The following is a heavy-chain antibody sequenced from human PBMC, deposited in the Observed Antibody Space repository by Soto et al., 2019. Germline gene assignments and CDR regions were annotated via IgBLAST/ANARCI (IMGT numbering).Heavy chain of an antibody. CDR2: ISAYNGNT. Sequence: ASVKVSCKASGYTFTSYGISWARQAPGQGLEWMGWISAYNGNTNYAQKLQGRVTMTTDTSTSTAYMELRSLRSDDTAVYYCARDGVPAAMPGLYGMDVWGQGTTVTVSS. CDR3: ARDGVPAAMPGLYGMDV. D-gene: IGHD2-2*01. CDR1: GYTFTSYG. J-gene: IGHJ6*02. V-gene: IGHV1-18*01.